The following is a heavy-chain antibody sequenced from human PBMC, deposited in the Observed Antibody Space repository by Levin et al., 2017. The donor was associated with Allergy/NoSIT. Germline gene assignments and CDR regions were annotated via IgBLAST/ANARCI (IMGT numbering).Heavy chain of an antibody. Sequence: PSETLSLTCAGSGFTFEDYGMSWVRQAPGKGLEWVSGINWNGGSTGYADSVKGRFTISRDNAKNSLYLQMNSLRAEDTALYFCARSPWYSSRYNYYFCYMDVWGKGTTVTVSS. CDR3: ARSPWYSSRYNYYFCYMDV. CDR2: INWNGGST. V-gene: IGHV3-20*04. CDR1: GFTFEDYG. D-gene: IGHD6-19*01. J-gene: IGHJ6*03.